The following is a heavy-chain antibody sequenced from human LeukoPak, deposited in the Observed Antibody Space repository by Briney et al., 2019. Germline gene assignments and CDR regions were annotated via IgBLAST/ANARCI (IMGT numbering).Heavy chain of an antibody. CDR1: GGSISSTSYY. CDR3: AKAGVRYFDSSGLYAFDF. D-gene: IGHD3-22*01. V-gene: IGHV4-39*01. CDR2: IYYSGST. J-gene: IGHJ3*01. Sequence: PSEILSLTCAVSGGSISSTSYYWAWIRQPPGKGLEWIGTIYYSGSTYHNPSLKSRVTMSVDTSRNQFSLKLSSVDAADTAVYYCAKAGVRYFDSSGLYAFDFWGQGTTVTVSS.